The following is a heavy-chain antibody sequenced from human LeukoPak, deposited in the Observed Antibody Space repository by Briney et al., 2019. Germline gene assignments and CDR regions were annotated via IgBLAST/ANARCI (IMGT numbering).Heavy chain of an antibody. J-gene: IGHJ4*02. CDR1: GFTFSSYS. V-gene: IGHV3-15*07. CDR3: ITPLPYSAQ. CDR2: IKPKADGETT. Sequence: GGSLRLSCAASGFTFSSYSMNWVRQAPGKGLEWVGRIKPKADGETTEYAAPVKDRFSISRDDSKSMMYLQMNSLKTEDTAVYYCITPLPYSAQGGQGTLVTVSS. D-gene: IGHD2-21*01.